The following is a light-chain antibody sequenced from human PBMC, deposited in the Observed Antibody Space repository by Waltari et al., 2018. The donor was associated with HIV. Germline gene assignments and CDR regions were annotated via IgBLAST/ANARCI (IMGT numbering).Light chain of an antibody. CDR2: RSD. CDR1: SSNIGINT. Sequence: QSVLTQPPSASGTPGQRVTISCSGSSSNIGINTVNWYQQLPGTAPKLLIYRSDQRPSGVPDRFSGSKSGTSASLASSGLQSEDVADYYCAAWDDSLNGDVVFGGGTKLTVL. CDR3: AAWDDSLNGDVV. V-gene: IGLV1-44*01. J-gene: IGLJ2*01.